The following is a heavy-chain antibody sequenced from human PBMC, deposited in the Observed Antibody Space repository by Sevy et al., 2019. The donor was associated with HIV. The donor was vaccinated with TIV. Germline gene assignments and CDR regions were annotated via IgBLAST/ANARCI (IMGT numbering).Heavy chain of an antibody. CDR1: GFTFSDYY. Sequence: GGSLRLSCAASGFTFSDYYMSWIRQAPGKGLEWVSYISSSSSYTNYADSVKGRFTISRDNAKNSLYLQMNSLRAEDTAVYYCLPSGSYGEVYFYYWGQGTLVTVSS. J-gene: IGHJ4*02. CDR2: ISSSSSYT. D-gene: IGHD1-26*01. CDR3: LPSGSYGEVYFYY. V-gene: IGHV3-11*06.